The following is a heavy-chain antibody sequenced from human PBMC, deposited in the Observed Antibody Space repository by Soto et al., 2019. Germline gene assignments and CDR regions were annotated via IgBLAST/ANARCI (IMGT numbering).Heavy chain of an antibody. J-gene: IGHJ6*02. V-gene: IGHV1-69*06. CDR2: ITHRFGTP. Sequence: QVQLVQSGAEVKKPGSSVKVSCKASGDTFSKYGVSWVRQAPGQGLEWMGGITHRFGTPTYAQRFQGRVTITADKSTSTSHLELTGLSSDDTAVYYCTDSRVGVSWGLVDLWGQGTAVTVSS. D-gene: IGHD1-26*01. CDR3: TDSRVGVSWGLVDL. CDR1: GDTFSKYG.